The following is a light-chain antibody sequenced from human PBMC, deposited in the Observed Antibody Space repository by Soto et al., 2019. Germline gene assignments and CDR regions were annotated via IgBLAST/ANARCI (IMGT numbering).Light chain of an antibody. Sequence: QSVLTQPPSVTGAPGQRVTISCTGSHSDIGAGYGVHWYQQFPHSAPKLLIYDTTNRPSEVPDRFSGSRSGTSASLAITGLQAEDEADYYCQSFDSSRIGLLFGGGTKVTVL. CDR3: QSFDSSRIGLL. J-gene: IGLJ2*01. V-gene: IGLV1-40*01. CDR1: HSDIGAGYG. CDR2: DTT.